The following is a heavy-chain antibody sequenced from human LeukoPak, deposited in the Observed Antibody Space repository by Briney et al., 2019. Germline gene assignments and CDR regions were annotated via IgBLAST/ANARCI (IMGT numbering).Heavy chain of an antibody. J-gene: IGHJ6*04. Sequence: GGSLRLSCAASGFTFSSYEMNWVRQAPGKGLEWVSYISSSGSTIYYADSVKGRFTISRDNAKNSLYLRMNSLRAEDTAVYYCAELGITMIEGVWGKGTTVTISS. CDR1: GFTFSSYE. V-gene: IGHV3-48*03. CDR2: ISSSGSTI. CDR3: AELGITMIEGV. D-gene: IGHD3-22*01.